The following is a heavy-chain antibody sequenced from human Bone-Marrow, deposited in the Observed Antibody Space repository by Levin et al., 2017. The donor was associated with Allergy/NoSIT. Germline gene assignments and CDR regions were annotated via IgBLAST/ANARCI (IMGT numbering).Heavy chain of an antibody. Sequence: SETLSLTCNVSGGSISSSSHFWGWIRQPPGTGLEWIGSIFYSGYTYYNPSLKSRVTISVDTSKNQFSLKLSSVTASDTAVYFCARHRATAISNGNYYFYAMDVWGPGTTVPVSS. CDR3: ARHRATAISNGNYYFYAMDV. D-gene: IGHD1-26*01. V-gene: IGHV4-39*01. CDR2: IFYSGYT. J-gene: IGHJ6*02. CDR1: GGSISSSSHF.